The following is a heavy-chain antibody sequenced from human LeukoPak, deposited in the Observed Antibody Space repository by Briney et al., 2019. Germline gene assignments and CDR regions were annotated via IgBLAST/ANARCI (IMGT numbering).Heavy chain of an antibody. D-gene: IGHD6-13*01. Sequence: SETLSLTCAVSGYSISSGYYWGWIRQPPGKGLEWIRSIYHSGSTYYKPSLKSRVTISVDTSKNQFSLKLSSVTAADTAVYYCARHPDGYSSSWYSSPWGQGTLVTVSS. J-gene: IGHJ5*02. V-gene: IGHV4-38-2*01. CDR1: GYSISSGYY. CDR3: ARHPDGYSSSWYSSP. CDR2: IYHSGST.